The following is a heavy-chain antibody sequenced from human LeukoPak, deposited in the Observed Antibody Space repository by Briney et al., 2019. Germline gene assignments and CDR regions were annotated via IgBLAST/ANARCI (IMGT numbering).Heavy chain of an antibody. CDR1: GFTFKIYS. CDR3: ARDDTSAHFFDY. Sequence: GGSLRLSCAASGFTFKIYSMNWVRQAPGKGLEWDTSISTSSSHMYYADSVKGRFTISRENAKNSLYLQMNTLRAEDTAVYSYARDDTSAHFFDYWGQRTLVTVS. J-gene: IGHJ4*02. V-gene: IGHV3-21*01. CDR2: ISTSSSHM. D-gene: IGHD3-10*01.